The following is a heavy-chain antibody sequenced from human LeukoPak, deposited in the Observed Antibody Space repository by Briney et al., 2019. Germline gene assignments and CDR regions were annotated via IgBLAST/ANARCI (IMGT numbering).Heavy chain of an antibody. Sequence: ASVKVSCTASGYTFTGYYMHWVRQAPGQGLEWMGWINPNSGGTNYAQKFQGRVTMTRDTSISTAYMELSRLRSDDTAVYYCARVYDFWSGYSFDYWGQGTLVTVSS. CDR3: ARVYDFWSGYSFDY. V-gene: IGHV1-2*02. D-gene: IGHD3-3*01. CDR2: INPNSGGT. J-gene: IGHJ4*02. CDR1: GYTFTGYY.